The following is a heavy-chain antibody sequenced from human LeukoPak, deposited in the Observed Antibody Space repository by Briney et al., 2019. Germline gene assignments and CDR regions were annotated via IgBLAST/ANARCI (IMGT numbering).Heavy chain of an antibody. CDR3: ATYKYDYVWGNQHFDY. D-gene: IGHD3-16*01. V-gene: IGHV4-39*07. Sequence: PSETLSLTCTVSGGSISSSNYYRAWIRQPPGKGLEYIVSINYRGSTYYNPSLKSRVTLSVDTSKNQFSLKLNSVTAADTAVYYCATYKYDYVWGNQHFDYWGQGTLVAVSS. CDR2: INYRGST. CDR1: GGSISSSNYY. J-gene: IGHJ4*02.